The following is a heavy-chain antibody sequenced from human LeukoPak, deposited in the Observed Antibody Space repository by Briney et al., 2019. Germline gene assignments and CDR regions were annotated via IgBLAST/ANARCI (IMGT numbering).Heavy chain of an antibody. CDR3: ARVAWFPGTSYYYMDV. CDR1: GVSFSGYY. Sequence: PSETLFLTCAVYGVSFSGYYWSWIRQPSGKGLEWIGEINHSGSTNYNPSLKSRVTMSIDTSKNQFSLKLSSVTAADTAVYYCARVAWFPGTSYYYMDVWDKGTTVTVSS. D-gene: IGHD1-1*01. V-gene: IGHV4-34*01. J-gene: IGHJ6*03. CDR2: INHSGST.